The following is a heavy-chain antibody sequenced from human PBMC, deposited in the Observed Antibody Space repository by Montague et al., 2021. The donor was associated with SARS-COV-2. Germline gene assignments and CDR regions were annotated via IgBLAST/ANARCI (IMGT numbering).Heavy chain of an antibody. CDR1: GESFSGYY. V-gene: IGHV4-34*01. Sequence: SETLSLTCAVYGESFSGYYWSWIRHPPGKGLEWIGEINHSGSTNYNKSLKRRVTISVDTSKNQFSLKLSSVTAADTAVYYCARVRYYGSGTSLSLDVWGQGTTVPVSS. D-gene: IGHD3-10*01. CDR2: INHSGST. CDR3: ARVRYYGSGTSLSLDV. J-gene: IGHJ6*02.